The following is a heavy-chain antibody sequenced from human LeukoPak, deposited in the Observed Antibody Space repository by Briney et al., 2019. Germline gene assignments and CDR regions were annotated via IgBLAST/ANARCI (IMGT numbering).Heavy chain of an antibody. D-gene: IGHD1-26*01. CDR1: GYTLTSYG. CDR2: ISAYNGNT. J-gene: IGHJ6*03. CDR3: ARESGRGYYYYMDV. Sequence: GASVKVSCKASGYTLTSYGISWVRQAPGQGLEWMGWISAYNGNTRYAQKLQGRVTMTTDSSTSTAYMELRSLRSDDTAVYYCARESGRGYYYYMDVWGKGTTVTISS. V-gene: IGHV1-18*01.